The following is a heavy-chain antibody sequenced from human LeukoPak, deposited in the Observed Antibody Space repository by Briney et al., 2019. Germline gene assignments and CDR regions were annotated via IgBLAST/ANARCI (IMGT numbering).Heavy chain of an antibody. Sequence: GGSLRLSCAASGFAFSTYALNWVRQAPGKGLEWVSLVTGNGGSTHYSASVEGRFTISRDNSKNTLYLQMNNLRAEDTAVYYCAKAIGANYFDYWGQGILVTVSP. CDR1: GFAFSTYA. D-gene: IGHD3-16*01. V-gene: IGHV3-23*01. CDR2: VTGNGGST. CDR3: AKAIGANYFDY. J-gene: IGHJ4*02.